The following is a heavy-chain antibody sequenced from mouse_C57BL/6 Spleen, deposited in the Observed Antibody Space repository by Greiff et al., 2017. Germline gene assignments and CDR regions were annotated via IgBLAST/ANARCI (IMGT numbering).Heavy chain of an antibody. V-gene: IGHV5-4*03. CDR3: ARVRRNHNGEYYFDD. J-gene: IGHJ2*01. CDR1: GFTFSSYA. D-gene: IGHD2-14*01. Sequence: EVKLVESGGGLVKPGGSLKLSCAASGFTFSSYAMSWVRQTPEKRLEWVATISDGGSYTYYPDNVKGRFTISRDNAKNNLYLQMSHLKSEDTAMYYCARVRRNHNGEYYFDDWGQGTTLTVSS. CDR2: ISDGGSYT.